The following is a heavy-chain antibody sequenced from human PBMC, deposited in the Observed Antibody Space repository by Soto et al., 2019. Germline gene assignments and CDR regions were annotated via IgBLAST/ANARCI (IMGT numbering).Heavy chain of an antibody. V-gene: IGHV1-8*01. CDR3: ARNCGGDCYYYYGMDV. CDR1: GYTFTSYD. Sequence: QVQLVQSGAEVKKPGASVQVSCKASGYTFTSYDINWVRQATGQGLEWMGWMNPNSGNTGYAQKFQGRVTKTRNTSISTAYMELSSLRSEDTAVYYCARNCGGDCYYYYGMDVWGQGTTVTVSS. D-gene: IGHD2-21*02. CDR2: MNPNSGNT. J-gene: IGHJ6*02.